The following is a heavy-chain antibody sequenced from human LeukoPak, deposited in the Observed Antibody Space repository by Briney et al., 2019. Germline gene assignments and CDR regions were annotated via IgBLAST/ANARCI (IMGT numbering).Heavy chain of an antibody. V-gene: IGHV4-38-2*02. CDR3: AKLLGSVAKE. CDR1: GYSISSGYY. CDR2: IYHSGST. J-gene: IGHJ4*02. D-gene: IGHD2-15*01. Sequence: DPSETLSLTCSVSGYSISSGYYWGWIRQPPGKGLEWIGSIYHSGSTFYNPSLESRLTIPVDTSKNQFSLELTSVTAADTAVYYRAKLLGSVAKEWGQGTLVTVSS.